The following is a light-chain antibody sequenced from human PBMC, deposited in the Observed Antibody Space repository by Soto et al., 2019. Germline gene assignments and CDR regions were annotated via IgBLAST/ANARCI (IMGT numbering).Light chain of an antibody. Sequence: LTQPASVSGSPGQSIAISCTGTSSDVGGYNYVSWYQQHPGKAPKLMIYEVSNRPSGVSNRFSGSKSGNTASLTISGLQAEDEADYYCSSYTSSSTLFYVFGTGTKVTVL. CDR3: SSYTSSSTLFYV. J-gene: IGLJ1*01. V-gene: IGLV2-14*01. CDR2: EVS. CDR1: SSDVGGYNY.